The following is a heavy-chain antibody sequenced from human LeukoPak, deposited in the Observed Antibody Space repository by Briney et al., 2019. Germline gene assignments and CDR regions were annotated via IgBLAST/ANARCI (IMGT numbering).Heavy chain of an antibody. J-gene: IGHJ4*02. CDR3: ARAHQYDSSGYYFDY. Sequence: GGSLRLSCAASGFTVSSNYMSWVRQAPGKGLEWVSVIYSGGSTYYADSVKGRFTISRDNSKNTLYLQMNSLRAEDTAVYYCARAHQYDSSGYYFDYWGQGTLVTVSS. CDR2: IYSGGST. D-gene: IGHD3-22*01. V-gene: IGHV3-53*01. CDR1: GFTVSSNY.